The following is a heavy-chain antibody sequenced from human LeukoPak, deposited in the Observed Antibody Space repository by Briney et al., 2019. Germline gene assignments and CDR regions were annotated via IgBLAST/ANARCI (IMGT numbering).Heavy chain of an antibody. J-gene: IGHJ4*02. D-gene: IGHD4-23*01. CDR3: AGATPRTPGHFDY. V-gene: IGHV3-20*04. CDR2: INWSGRST. Sequence: GGPLRLSCAASGFTFSSYDMNWARQAPGKGLEWVSGINWSGRSTGYADSVKGRFTISRDNAKNSLYLQMNNLRAGEDTALYYCAGATPRTPGHFDYWGQGTLVTVSS. CDR1: GFTFSSYD.